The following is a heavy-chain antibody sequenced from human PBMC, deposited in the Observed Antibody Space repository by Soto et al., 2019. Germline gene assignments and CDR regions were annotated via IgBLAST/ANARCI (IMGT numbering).Heavy chain of an antibody. D-gene: IGHD3-10*01. V-gene: IGHV3-23*01. CDR3: AKGPDPGAFDV. CDR2: FRDTGDKT. Sequence: ASGFSFSSYAISWVRQAPGRGLEWVSTFRDTGDKTYYADSVKGRFTVSRDISQNTLYLQMNGLSPDDTAIYYCAKGPDPGAFDVWGQGTMVTVSS. J-gene: IGHJ3*01. CDR1: GFSFSSYA.